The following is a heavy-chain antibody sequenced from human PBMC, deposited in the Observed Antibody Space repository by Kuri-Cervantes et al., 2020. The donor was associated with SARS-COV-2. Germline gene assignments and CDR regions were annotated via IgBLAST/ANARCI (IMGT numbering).Heavy chain of an antibody. D-gene: IGHD3-3*01. J-gene: IGHJ6*02. CDR3: SRTAVLRFLGWLLEEYGMDV. CDR2: TYYRSKWYN. V-gene: IGHV6-1*01. Sequence: SCAISGDSGTSNSAAWNWIRQSPSRGLEWLGRTYYRSKWYNDYAVAVKSRITINPDTSKNQFSLQLNSVTPEDTAVFYCSRTAVLRFLGWLLEEYGMDVWGQGTTVTVSS. CDR1: GDSGTSNSAA.